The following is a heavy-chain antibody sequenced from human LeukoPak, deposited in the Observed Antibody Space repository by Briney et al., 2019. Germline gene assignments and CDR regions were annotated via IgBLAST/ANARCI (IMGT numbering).Heavy chain of an antibody. Sequence: SVKVPCKASGGTFSSYAISWVRRAPGQGLEWMGGIIPIFGTANYAQKFQGRVTITTDESTSTAYMELSSLRSEDTAVYYCARGGYYDSSAEYYFDYWGQGTLVTVSS. CDR3: ARGGYYDSSAEYYFDY. CDR1: GGTFSSYA. D-gene: IGHD3-22*01. V-gene: IGHV1-69*05. J-gene: IGHJ4*02. CDR2: IIPIFGTA.